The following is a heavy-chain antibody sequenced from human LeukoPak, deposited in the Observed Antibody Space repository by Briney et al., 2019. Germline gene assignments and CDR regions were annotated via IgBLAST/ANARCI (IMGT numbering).Heavy chain of an antibody. CDR1: GYAFTNYG. CDR3: ARSGTLFDY. Sequence: GASVKVSCKASGYAFTNYGISWVRQAPGQGLEWMGWIYTYNGNTICSQKFQGTFTMTTDTSTTTAYMELRSLRSDDTAVYYCARSGTLFDYWGQGTLVTVSS. CDR2: IYTYNGNT. V-gene: IGHV1-18*01. J-gene: IGHJ4*02.